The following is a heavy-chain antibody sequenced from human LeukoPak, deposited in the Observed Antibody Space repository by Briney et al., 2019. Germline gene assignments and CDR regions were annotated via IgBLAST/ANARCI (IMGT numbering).Heavy chain of an antibody. V-gene: IGHV4-39*01. CDR3: ASLRERSYYARGFDY. Sequence: SETLSLTCTVSGGSISSSSYYWGWIRQPPGKGLEWIGSIYYSGSIYYNPSLKSRVTISVDTSKNKFSLKLSSVTAANTAVYYCASLRERSYYARGFDYWGQGTLVTVSS. CDR2: IYYSGSI. D-gene: IGHD3-3*01. J-gene: IGHJ4*02. CDR1: GGSISSSSYY.